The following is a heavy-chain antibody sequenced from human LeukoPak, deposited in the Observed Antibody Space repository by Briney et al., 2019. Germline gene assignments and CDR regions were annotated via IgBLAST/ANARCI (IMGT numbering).Heavy chain of an antibody. CDR2: IKQDGSEK. CDR1: GFTFSSYW. D-gene: IGHD6-6*01. V-gene: IGHV3-7*01. CDR3: ARDADSSSFDY. Sequence: GGSLRLSCAASGFTFSSYWMSWVRQAPGKGLEWVANIKQDGSEKYYVDSVKGRFTISGDNAKNSLYLQMNSLRAEDTAVYYCARDADSSSFDYWGQGTLVTVSS. J-gene: IGHJ4*02.